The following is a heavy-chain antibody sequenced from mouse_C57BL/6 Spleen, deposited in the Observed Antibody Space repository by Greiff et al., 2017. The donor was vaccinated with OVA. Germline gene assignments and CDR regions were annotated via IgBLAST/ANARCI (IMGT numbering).Heavy chain of an antibody. Sequence: EVQVVESGAELVRPGASVKLSCTASGFNIKDDYMHWVKQRPEQGLEWIGWIDPENGDTEYASKFQGKATITADTSSNTAYLQLSSLTSEDTAVYYCTTGGYDGYYNYFDYWGQGTTLTVSS. J-gene: IGHJ2*01. V-gene: IGHV14-4*01. D-gene: IGHD2-3*01. CDR3: TTGGYDGYYNYFDY. CDR2: IDPENGDT. CDR1: GFNIKDDY.